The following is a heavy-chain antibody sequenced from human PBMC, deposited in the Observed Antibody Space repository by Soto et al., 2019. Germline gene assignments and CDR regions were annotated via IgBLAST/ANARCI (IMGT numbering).Heavy chain of an antibody. D-gene: IGHD3-9*01. V-gene: IGHV3-64D*06. J-gene: IGHJ5*02. CDR1: GFTFSEYS. Sequence: QPGGSLRLSCSASGFTFSEYSMHWVRQAPGKGLQYVPTISSDGDITYYADSVKGRFTISRDNSKNTLYLQMNSLRPEDTAVYYCVKVSTFYDILTGYYSTNFFDPWGQGTLVTVSS. CDR2: ISSDGDIT. CDR3: VKVSTFYDILTGYYSTNFFDP.